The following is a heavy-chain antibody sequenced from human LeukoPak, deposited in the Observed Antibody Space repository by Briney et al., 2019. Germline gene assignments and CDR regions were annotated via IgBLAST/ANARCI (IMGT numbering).Heavy chain of an antibody. Sequence: SETLSLTCTASGGTISSYYWSWIRQPPGKGLEWIGDIYYSGSTNYNPSLKSRVTISVVTSKNQFSLKLSSVTAADTAVYYCARGGYSYGPPNGDFDYWGQGTLVTVSS. V-gene: IGHV4-59*01. CDR2: IYYSGST. D-gene: IGHD5-18*01. CDR3: ARGGYSYGPPNGDFDY. J-gene: IGHJ4*02. CDR1: GGTISSYY.